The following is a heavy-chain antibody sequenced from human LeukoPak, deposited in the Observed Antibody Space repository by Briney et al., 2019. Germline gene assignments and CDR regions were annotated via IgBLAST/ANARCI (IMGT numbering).Heavy chain of an antibody. CDR3: ARGYSNADY. J-gene: IGHJ4*02. V-gene: IGHV4-39*07. CDR2: IYYSGSA. Sequence: SETLSLTCTVAGGSIRSSSYYWGWVRQPPGKGLEWIGNIYYSGSAYYSPSLKSRVTISVDTSKNQFSLKVNSVTAADTAVYYCARGYSNADYWGQGTLVTVSP. D-gene: IGHD5-18*01. CDR1: GGSIRSSSYY.